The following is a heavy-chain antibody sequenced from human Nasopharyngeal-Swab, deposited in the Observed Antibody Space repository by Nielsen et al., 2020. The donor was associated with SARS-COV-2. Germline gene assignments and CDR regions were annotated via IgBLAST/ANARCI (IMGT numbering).Heavy chain of an antibody. D-gene: IGHD6-13*01. CDR3: AREGAVPDEQQLMLF. CDR1: GGTFSSYA. J-gene: IGHJ4*02. Sequence: SVKVSCKASGGTFSSYAISWVRQAPGQGLEWMGGIIPIFGTANYAQKFQGRVTITADESTSTAYMELSSLRSEDTAVYYCAREGAVPDEQQLMLFWGQGTLVTVSS. V-gene: IGHV1-69*13. CDR2: IIPIFGTA.